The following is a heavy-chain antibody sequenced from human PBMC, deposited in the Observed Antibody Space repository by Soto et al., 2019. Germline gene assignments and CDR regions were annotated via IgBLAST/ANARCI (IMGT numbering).Heavy chain of an antibody. CDR1: GFTFSSYA. CDR3: AKEAEYFDWLPED. CDR2: ISGSGGST. Sequence: GGSLRLSCTASGFTFSSYAMSWVRQAPGKGLEWVSAISGSGGSTYYADPVKGRFTIYRDNSKNTLYLQMNSLIAEDTAVYYCAKEAEYFDWLPEDWGQGTLVTVSS. J-gene: IGHJ4*02. V-gene: IGHV3-23*01. D-gene: IGHD3-9*01.